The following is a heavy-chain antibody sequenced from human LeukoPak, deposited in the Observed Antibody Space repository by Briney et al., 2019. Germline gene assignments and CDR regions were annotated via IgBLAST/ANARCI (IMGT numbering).Heavy chain of an antibody. V-gene: IGHV3-48*02. CDR1: GIAFSRFS. J-gene: IGHJ4*02. CDR2: ITSSSSRI. CDR3: VRDNNWGFDY. Sequence: PGGSLRLSCAASGIAFSRFSMNWVRQAPGKGLEWVSHIYITSSSSRISYADSVKGRFTISRDNAKNSMYLQMNSLRDEDTAVYYCVRDNNWGFDYWGQGTLVTVSS. D-gene: IGHD7-27*01.